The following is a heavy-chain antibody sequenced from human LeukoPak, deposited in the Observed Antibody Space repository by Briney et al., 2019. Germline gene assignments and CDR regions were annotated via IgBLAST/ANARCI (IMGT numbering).Heavy chain of an antibody. CDR2: ISNVGTTT. V-gene: IGHV3-11*01. J-gene: IGHJ4*02. CDR3: ACDFRYLGHDF. CDR1: ALTLGNYY. D-gene: IGHD3/OR15-3a*01. Sequence: PGGSLRLSCTASALTLGNYYMSWVRQAPGKGLEWISYISNVGTTTYYAESVRGRFTVSRDNAKNSLYLQMDSLRAEDTAVYYCACDFRYLGHDFWGQGTLVTVSS.